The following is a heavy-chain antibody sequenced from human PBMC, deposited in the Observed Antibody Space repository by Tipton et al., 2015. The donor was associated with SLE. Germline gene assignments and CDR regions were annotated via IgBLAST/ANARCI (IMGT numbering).Heavy chain of an antibody. D-gene: IGHD1-26*01. J-gene: IGHJ4*02. CDR1: GFTFSSYE. CDR2: ISSSGSTI. V-gene: IGHV3-48*03. Sequence: SLRLSCAASGFTFSSYEMNWVRQAPGKGLEWVSYISSSGSTIYYADSVKGRFTISRDNAKNSLYLQMNSLRAEDTALYYCAKDRGGSYQLDYWGQGTLVTVSS. CDR3: AKDRGGSYQLDY.